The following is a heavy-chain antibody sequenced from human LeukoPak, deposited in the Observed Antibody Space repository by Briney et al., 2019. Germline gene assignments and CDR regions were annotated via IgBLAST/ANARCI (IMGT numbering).Heavy chain of an antibody. CDR2: IYYSGST. CDR3: AREGYGGPFDY. J-gene: IGHJ4*02. V-gene: IGHV4-31*03. D-gene: IGHD4-23*01. CDR1: GGSISSGGYY. Sequence: SETLSLTCTVSGGSISSGGYYWSWIRQHPGKGLEWIGYIYYSGSTYYNPSLKSRVTISVDTSKNQFSLKLSSVTAADTAVYYCAREGYGGPFDYWGQGTPVTVSS.